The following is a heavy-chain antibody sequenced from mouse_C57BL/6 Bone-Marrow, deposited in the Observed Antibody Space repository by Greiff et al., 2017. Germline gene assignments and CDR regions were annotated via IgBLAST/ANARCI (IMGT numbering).Heavy chain of an antibody. J-gene: IGHJ2*01. CDR1: GYTFTSYW. CDR3: ARSVDSSGYYVDY. Sequence: QVQLQQPGAELVKPGASVKLSCKASGYTFTSYWMQWVKQRPGQGLELIGEIDPSDSYTNYNQTFKGEATLTVDTSSSTAYMQLSSLTSEDSAVYYWARSVDSSGYYVDYWGQGTTLTVSS. V-gene: IGHV1-50*01. CDR2: IDPSDSYT. D-gene: IGHD3-2*02.